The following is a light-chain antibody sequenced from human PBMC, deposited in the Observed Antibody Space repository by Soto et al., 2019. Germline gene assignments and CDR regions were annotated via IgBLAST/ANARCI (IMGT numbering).Light chain of an antibody. CDR1: SSDIGGYNH. V-gene: IGLV2-14*01. J-gene: IGLJ1*01. CDR2: GVY. CDR3: SSYTITTAAFYV. Sequence: QSVLTQPASVSGSPGQSITISCTGTSSDIGGYNHVSWYQQHPGKAPKLIIFGVYNRPSGVSNRFSGSKSDNTASLTISGLRAEDEAHYYCSSYTITTAAFYVFGLGTKLIVL.